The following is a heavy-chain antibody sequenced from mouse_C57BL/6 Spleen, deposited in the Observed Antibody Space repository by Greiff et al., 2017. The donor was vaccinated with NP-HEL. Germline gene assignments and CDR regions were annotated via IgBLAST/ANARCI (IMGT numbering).Heavy chain of an antibody. CDR1: GFSLSTFGIG. V-gene: IGHV8-8*01. CDR2: IWWDDYK. CDR3: ARTSYGSPYYYAMDY. D-gene: IGHD1-1*01. J-gene: IGHJ4*01. Sequence: QVTLKVSGPGILQPSQTLSLTCSFSGFSLSTFGIGVGWIRQPSGKGLEWLAHIWWDDYKYYNPALKSRLTISKDTSKNQVFLKIANVDTADTATYYCARTSYGSPYYYAMDYWGQGTSVTVSS.